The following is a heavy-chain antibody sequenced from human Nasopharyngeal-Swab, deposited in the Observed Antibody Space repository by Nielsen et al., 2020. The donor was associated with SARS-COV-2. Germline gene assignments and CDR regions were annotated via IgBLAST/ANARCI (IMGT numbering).Heavy chain of an antibody. CDR3: ARDFRFGGYDSYDY. V-gene: IGHV3-33*01. D-gene: IGHD5-12*01. CDR2: IWYDGSNK. J-gene: IGHJ4*02. Sequence: GGSLRLSCAASGFTFSSYGMHWVRQAPDKGLEWVAVIWYDGSNKYYADSVKGRFTISRDNSKNTLYLQMNSLRAEDTAVYYCARDFRFGGYDSYDYWGQGTLVTVSS. CDR1: GFTFSSYG.